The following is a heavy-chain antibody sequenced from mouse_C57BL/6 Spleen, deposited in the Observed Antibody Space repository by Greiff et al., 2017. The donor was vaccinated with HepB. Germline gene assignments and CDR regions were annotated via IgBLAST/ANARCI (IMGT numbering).Heavy chain of an antibody. V-gene: IGHV1-61*01. Sequence: QVQLQQPGAELVRPGSSVKLSCKASGYTFTSYWMDWVKQRPGQGLEWIGNIYPSDSETHYNQKFKDKATLTVDKSSSTAYMELRSLASEDSAVYFCATQGDEAYWGQGTLVTVSA. CDR3: ATQGDEAY. J-gene: IGHJ3*01. CDR1: GYTFTSYW. CDR2: IYPSDSET.